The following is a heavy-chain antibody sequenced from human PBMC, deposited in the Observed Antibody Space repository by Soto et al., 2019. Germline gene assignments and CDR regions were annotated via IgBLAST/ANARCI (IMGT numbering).Heavy chain of an antibody. Sequence: QVQLQESGPGLVKPSQTLSLTCTVSGASISSVDHYWSWIRQPPGKGLEWIGYIYYSGRADHNPYLKSRVAISIATSKNRFSLRLSSVTAADTAVYYCARVGGNEDFDTWGQGTLVTVSS. V-gene: IGHV4-30-4*01. CDR1: GASISSVDHY. CDR2: IYYSGRA. CDR3: ARVGGNEDFDT. D-gene: IGHD2-15*01. J-gene: IGHJ4*02.